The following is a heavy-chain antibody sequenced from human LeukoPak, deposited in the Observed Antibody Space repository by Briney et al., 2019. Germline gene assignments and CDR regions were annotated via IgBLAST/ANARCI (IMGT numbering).Heavy chain of an antibody. CDR2: INPSGGSP. Sequence: ASVTVSSKASAYTFTNYCIHWVPQAPGHGLEWMGIINPSGGSPRYVQKFQGRVTMIRDMSTNTVFMELSSLRSEDTAVYYCARATRGYDSGRDLDYWGQGTLVTVSS. J-gene: IGHJ4*02. D-gene: IGHD3-10*01. V-gene: IGHV1-46*01. CDR3: ARATRGYDSGRDLDY. CDR1: AYTFTNYC.